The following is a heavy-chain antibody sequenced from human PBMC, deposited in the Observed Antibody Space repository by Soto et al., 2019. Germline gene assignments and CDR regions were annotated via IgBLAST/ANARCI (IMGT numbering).Heavy chain of an antibody. CDR3: AKSVYGSGTYYNLIIDY. CDR1: GFTFSSYA. J-gene: IGHJ4*02. Sequence: GGSLRLSCAASGFTFSSYAMSWVRQAPGKGLEWVSANSGSGDSTSYADSVKGRFTISRDNSKNTLNLQMNSLRAEDTAVYYCAKSVYGSGTYYNLIIDYWGQGTLVTVSS. D-gene: IGHD3-10*01. V-gene: IGHV3-23*01. CDR2: NSGSGDST.